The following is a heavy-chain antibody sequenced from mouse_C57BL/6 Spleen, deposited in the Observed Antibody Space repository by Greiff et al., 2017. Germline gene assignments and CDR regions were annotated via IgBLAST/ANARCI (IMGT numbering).Heavy chain of an antibody. CDR3: ARRGYYYGSSHYAMDY. D-gene: IGHD1-1*01. Sequence: EVQLVESGGGLVKPGGSLKLSCAASGFTFSDYGMHWVRQAPEKGLEWVAYISSGSSTIYYADTVKGRFTISRDNAKNNLFLQRASLRSEDTAMYYCARRGYYYGSSHYAMDYWGQGTSVTVSS. V-gene: IGHV5-17*01. CDR2: ISSGSSTI. CDR1: GFTFSDYG. J-gene: IGHJ4*01.